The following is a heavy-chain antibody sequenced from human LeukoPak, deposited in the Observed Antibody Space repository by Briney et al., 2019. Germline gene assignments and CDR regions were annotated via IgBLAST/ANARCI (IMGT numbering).Heavy chain of an antibody. Sequence: SETLSLTCTVSGGSLSTYYWSWIRQPPGKGLDWIGYIYYSGSTNYNPSLKSRVTISVDTSKNHFCLNMSPMKPADTAVYYCVRDFSNYIMETWGQGILVTVSS. CDR3: VRDFSNYIMET. V-gene: IGHV4-59*01. CDR2: IYYSGST. J-gene: IGHJ5*02. D-gene: IGHD4-11*01. CDR1: GGSLSTYY.